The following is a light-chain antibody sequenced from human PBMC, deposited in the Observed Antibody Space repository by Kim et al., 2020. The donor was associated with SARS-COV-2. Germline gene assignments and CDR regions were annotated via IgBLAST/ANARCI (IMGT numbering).Light chain of an antibody. CDR1: QSVATY. CDR3: QQRGN. CDR2: DAS. J-gene: IGKJ5*01. Sequence: PGERAPLSCRASQSVATYFAWYQQQPGQAPRLLIYDASKTATGIPARFRGSGSGTDFTLTIGTLEPEDSAVYYCQQRGNFGQGTRLEIK. V-gene: IGKV3-11*01.